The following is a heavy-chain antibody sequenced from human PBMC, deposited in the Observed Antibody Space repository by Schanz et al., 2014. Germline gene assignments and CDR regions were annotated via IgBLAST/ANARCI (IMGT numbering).Heavy chain of an antibody. Sequence: DVQLLESGGGLVQPGGSLRLSCGGSGFTFSKYWMSWVRQAPGKGLEWVANIKQDGSEKYYVDAVKGRFTISRDNAKNSLYLQMNSLRAEDTAVYYCARDRGYCSGGSCLTFDYWGQGTLVTVSS. CDR1: GFTFSKYW. V-gene: IGHV3-7*01. CDR3: ARDRGYCSGGSCLTFDY. J-gene: IGHJ4*02. CDR2: IKQDGSEK. D-gene: IGHD2-15*01.